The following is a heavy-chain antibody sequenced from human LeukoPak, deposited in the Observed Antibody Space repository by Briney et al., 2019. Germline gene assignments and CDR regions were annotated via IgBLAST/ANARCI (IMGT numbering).Heavy chain of an antibody. D-gene: IGHD4-17*01. CDR1: GFTFRTYA. CDR3: ARRGESTTYGDYRFDY. CDR2: ISGSGGST. V-gene: IGHV3-23*01. J-gene: IGHJ4*02. Sequence: GGSLRLSCAASGFTFRTYAMSWVRQAPGKGLEWVSGISGSGGSTYYADSVKGRFTISRDNSKNTLFLQMNSLRAEDTAVYYCARRGESTTYGDYRFDYWGQGTLVTVSS.